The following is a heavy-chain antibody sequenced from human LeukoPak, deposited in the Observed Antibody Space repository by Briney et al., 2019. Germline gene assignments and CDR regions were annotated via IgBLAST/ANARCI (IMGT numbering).Heavy chain of an antibody. CDR1: GFTFSDHY. CDR3: ARERWRSGSYHDAFDI. CDR2: IRDKANSYTT. Sequence: GGSLRLSCAASGFTFSDHYMEWVRQAPGKGLEWVGRIRDKANSYTTEYAGSVKGRFTISRDDSKNSMYLQMNSLRTEDTAVYYCARERWRSGSYHDAFDIWGQGTKVTISS. V-gene: IGHV3-72*01. J-gene: IGHJ3*02. D-gene: IGHD1-26*01.